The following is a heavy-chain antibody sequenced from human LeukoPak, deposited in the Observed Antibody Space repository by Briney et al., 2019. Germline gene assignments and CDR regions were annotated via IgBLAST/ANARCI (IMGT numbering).Heavy chain of an antibody. CDR1: GGSISSSSYY. Sequence: SETLSLTCTVSGGSISSSSYYWGWIRQPPGKGLEWIGSIYYSGSTYYNPSLKSRVTISVDTSKNQFSLKLSSVTAADTAVYYCARDGYSSEVGFDPWGQGTLVTVSS. V-gene: IGHV4-39*07. CDR2: IYYSGST. J-gene: IGHJ5*02. CDR3: ARDGYSSEVGFDP. D-gene: IGHD6-19*01.